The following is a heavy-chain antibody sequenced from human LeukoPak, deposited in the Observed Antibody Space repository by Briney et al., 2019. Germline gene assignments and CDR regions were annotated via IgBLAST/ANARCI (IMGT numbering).Heavy chain of an antibody. CDR3: ARGIAVAVDYYYYYMDV. CDR2: ISHGGIT. CDR1: GGSFSGYY. D-gene: IGHD6-19*01. V-gene: IGHV4-34*01. J-gene: IGHJ6*03. Sequence: PSETLSLTCVVYGGSFSGYYWSCIRQAPGKGLEWIGEISHGGITKYNPSLTSRVTTSVDSSKKQFSLNLTSVTAADTAVYYCARGIAVAVDYYYYYMDVWGKGTTVTVSS.